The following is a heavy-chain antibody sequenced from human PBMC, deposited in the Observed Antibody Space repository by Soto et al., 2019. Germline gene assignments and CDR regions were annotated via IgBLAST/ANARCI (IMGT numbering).Heavy chain of an antibody. J-gene: IGHJ4*02. CDR3: TIVRVADSALDH. CDR1: GFTFSSHA. V-gene: IGHV3-30*15. D-gene: IGHD3-10*02. Sequence: GGSLRLSCAASGFTFSSHAMHWVRQAPGKGLEWVAFMSYDGSDTFYADSVKGRFTISRDNSKNTLFLHMSNLRAKDTAMYYCTIVRVADSALDHWGQGTLVTVSS. CDR2: MSYDGSDT.